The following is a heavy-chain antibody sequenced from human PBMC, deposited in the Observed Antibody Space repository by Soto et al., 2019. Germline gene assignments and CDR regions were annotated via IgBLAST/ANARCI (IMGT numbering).Heavy chain of an antibody. D-gene: IGHD3-3*01. V-gene: IGHV4-4*02. J-gene: IGHJ6*02. Sequence: QVQLQESGPGLVKPSGTLSLTCAVSGGSISSSNWWSWVRQPPGKGLEWIWEIYHSGSTNYNPSLERRVTISVDKSNHHFSLKLSSVTAADTAVYYCERGGLRIFGVVDYYYYGMDVWGQGTTVTVSS. CDR2: IYHSGST. CDR3: ERGGLRIFGVVDYYYYGMDV. CDR1: GGSISSSNW.